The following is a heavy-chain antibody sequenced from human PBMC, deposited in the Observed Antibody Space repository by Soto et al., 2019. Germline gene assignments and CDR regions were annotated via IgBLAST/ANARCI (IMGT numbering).Heavy chain of an antibody. CDR3: ASLLRRGSGRIAYYMDV. V-gene: IGHV4-34*01. CDR2: INHCGST. J-gene: IGHJ6*03. D-gene: IGHD3-10*01. CDR1: GGSFSGYY. Sequence: PSETLSLTCAVYGGSFSGYYWSWIRQPPGKGLEWIGEINHCGSTNYNPSLKSRVTISVDTSKNQFSLKLSSVTAADTAVYYCASLLRRGSGRIAYYMDVWGKGTTVTVSS.